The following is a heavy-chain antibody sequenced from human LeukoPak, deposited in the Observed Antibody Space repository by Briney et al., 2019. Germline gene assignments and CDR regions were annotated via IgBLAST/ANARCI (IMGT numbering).Heavy chain of an antibody. Sequence: NPSETLSLTCTVSGGSISSSSYYWGWIRQPPGKGLEWIGSIYYSGSTYYNPSLKSRVTISVDTSKNQFSLKLSSVTAADTAVYYCAKDMGGDLAMAFDIWGQGTMVTVSS. D-gene: IGHD2-21*02. CDR1: GGSISSSSYY. J-gene: IGHJ3*02. V-gene: IGHV4-39*02. CDR2: IYYSGST. CDR3: AKDMGGDLAMAFDI.